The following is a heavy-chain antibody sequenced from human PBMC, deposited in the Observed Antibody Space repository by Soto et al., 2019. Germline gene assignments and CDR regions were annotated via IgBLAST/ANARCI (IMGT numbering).Heavy chain of an antibody. J-gene: IGHJ6*02. Sequence: GGSLRLSCAASGFTFSSYAMSWVRQAPGKGLEWVSAISGSGGSTYYADSVKGRFTISRDNSKNTLYPQMNSLRAEDTAVYYCAKGGYDRYYYYGMDVWGQGTTVTVYS. V-gene: IGHV3-23*01. D-gene: IGHD5-12*01. CDR3: AKGGYDRYYYYGMDV. CDR1: GFTFSSYA. CDR2: ISGSGGST.